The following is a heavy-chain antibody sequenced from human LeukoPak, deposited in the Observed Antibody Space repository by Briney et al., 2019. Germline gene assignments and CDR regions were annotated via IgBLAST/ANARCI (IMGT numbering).Heavy chain of an antibody. V-gene: IGHV3-30*03. CDR3: ASGASSAWYYFDY. D-gene: IGHD6-19*01. CDR2: ISYDGGNK. Sequence: PGRSLRLSCAASGFTFNSYGMHWVRQTPGKGLEWVAVISYDGGNKYHADSVKGRFTISRDNSKNTLYLQVNSLRAEDTAVYYCASGASSAWYYFDYWGQGTLVTVSS. CDR1: GFTFNSYG. J-gene: IGHJ4*02.